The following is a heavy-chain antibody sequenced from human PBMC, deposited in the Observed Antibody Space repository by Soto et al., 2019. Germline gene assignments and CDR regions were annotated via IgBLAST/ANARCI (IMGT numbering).Heavy chain of an antibody. J-gene: IGHJ5*02. CDR2: IYYSGST. Sequence: QVQLQESGPGLVKPSQTLSLTCTVSGGSISSGGYYWSWIRQHPGKGLEWIGYIYYSGSTYYNPSLKSRDTISVDTSKNQFALKLSSVTAADTAVYYCARDLFTAGDNWFDPWGQGTLVTVSS. CDR1: GGSISSGGYY. V-gene: IGHV4-31*03. CDR3: ARDLFTAGDNWFDP.